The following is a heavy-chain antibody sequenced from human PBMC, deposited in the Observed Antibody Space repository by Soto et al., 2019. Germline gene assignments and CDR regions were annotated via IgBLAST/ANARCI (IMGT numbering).Heavy chain of an antibody. CDR2: IYYSGST. CDR1: GGSVSSGSYY. Sequence: SETLSLTCTVSGGSVSSGSYYWSWIRQPPGKGLEWIGYIYYSGSTNYNPSLKSRVTISVDTSKNQFSLKLSSVTAADTAVYYCARDLDNSYGDAFDIWGQGTMVTVSS. D-gene: IGHD5-18*01. V-gene: IGHV4-61*01. J-gene: IGHJ3*02. CDR3: ARDLDNSYGDAFDI.